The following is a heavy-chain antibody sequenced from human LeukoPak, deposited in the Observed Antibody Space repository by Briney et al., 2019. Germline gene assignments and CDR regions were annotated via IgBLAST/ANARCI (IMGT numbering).Heavy chain of an antibody. Sequence: GGSLRLSCAASGFSFRDFWMTWVRQAPGKGREGVANINQGGSVKYYVDSVKGRFTISRNDAESSLYVQMNSLRDEHTAVYYCARFGYSGWNLEYWGQGTLVTVSS. J-gene: IGHJ4*02. D-gene: IGHD5-12*01. CDR1: GFSFRDFW. CDR3: ARFGYSGWNLEY. V-gene: IGHV3-7*01. CDR2: INQGGSVK.